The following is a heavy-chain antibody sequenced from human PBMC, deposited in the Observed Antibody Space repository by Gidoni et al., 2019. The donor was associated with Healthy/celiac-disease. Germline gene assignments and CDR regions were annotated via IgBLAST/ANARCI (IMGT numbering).Heavy chain of an antibody. V-gene: IGHV4-34*01. CDR2: INHSGST. J-gene: IGHJ4*01. D-gene: IGHD3-10*01. Sequence: GLEWIGEINHSGSTNYNPSLQSRVTISVDTSKNQFSLKLNSVTAADTAVYYCAVFAYYYGSGSYYPYYFDYWGHGTLVTVSS. CDR3: AVFAYYYGSGSYYPYYFDY.